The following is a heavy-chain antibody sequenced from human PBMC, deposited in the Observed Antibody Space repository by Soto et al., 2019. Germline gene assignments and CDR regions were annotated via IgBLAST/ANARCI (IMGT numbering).Heavy chain of an antibody. CDR1: GYTFTSYD. Sequence: QVQLVQSGAEVKKPGASVKVSCKASGYTFTSYDINWVRQATGQGLEWMGWMNPNSGNTGYAQKFQGRVTMTRNTSISTAYMEPSSLRSEDTAVYYCARGRYYYDSSGYPPRYWGQGTLVTVSS. CDR2: MNPNSGNT. D-gene: IGHD3-22*01. J-gene: IGHJ4*02. V-gene: IGHV1-8*01. CDR3: ARGRYYYDSSGYPPRY.